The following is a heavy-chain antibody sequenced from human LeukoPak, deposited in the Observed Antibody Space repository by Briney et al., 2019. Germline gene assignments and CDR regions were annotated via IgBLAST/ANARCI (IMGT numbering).Heavy chain of an antibody. Sequence: GGSLRLSCAASGFTFSSYEMNWVRQAPGKGLEWVSYISSSGSTIYYADSVKGRFTISRDNAKNSLYLQMNSLRAEDTAVYYCARGRSDYALLGYYYYYMDVWGKGTTVTVSS. CDR1: GFTFSSYE. D-gene: IGHD4-17*01. CDR3: ARGRSDYALLGYYYYYMDV. CDR2: ISSSGSTI. V-gene: IGHV3-48*03. J-gene: IGHJ6*03.